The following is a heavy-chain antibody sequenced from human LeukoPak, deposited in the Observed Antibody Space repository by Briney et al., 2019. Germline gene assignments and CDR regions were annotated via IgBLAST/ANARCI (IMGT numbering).Heavy chain of an antibody. D-gene: IGHD5-24*01. CDR2: IYNGVNT. CDR3: ARDRGDGYNYLDY. V-gene: IGHV4-61*01. J-gene: IGHJ4*02. Sequence: SGTLSLTCTVSGASVSSASYWTWIRQPPGKGVEWIAHIYNGVNTNYNPSLKSRVTISVDTSKNQFSLRLNSVTAADTAVYYCARDRGDGYNYLDYWGQGTLVTVSS. CDR1: GASVSSASY.